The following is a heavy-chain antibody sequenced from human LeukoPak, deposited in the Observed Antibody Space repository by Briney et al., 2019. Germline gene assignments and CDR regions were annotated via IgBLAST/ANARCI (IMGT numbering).Heavy chain of an antibody. CDR3: ARDSGYGSEINWFDP. D-gene: IGHD3-10*01. V-gene: IGHV1-69*04. Sequence: ASVKVPCKASGGTFSSYAISWVRQAPGQGLEWMGRIIPIFGIANYAQKFQGRVTITADKSTSTAYMELSSLRSEDTAVYYCARDSGYGSEINWFDPWGQGTLVTVSS. J-gene: IGHJ5*02. CDR1: GGTFSSYA. CDR2: IIPIFGIA.